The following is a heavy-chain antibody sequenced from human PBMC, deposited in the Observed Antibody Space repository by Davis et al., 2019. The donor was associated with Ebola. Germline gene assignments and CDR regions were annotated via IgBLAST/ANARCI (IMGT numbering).Heavy chain of an antibody. J-gene: IGHJ6*02. CDR1: GFTFSSYA. CDR3: ARGLGYDFWSGDTYYYYGMDV. D-gene: IGHD3-3*01. Sequence: GESLKISCAASGFTFSSYAMSWVRQAPGKGLEWVSAISGSGGSTYYADSVKGRFTISRDNSKNTLYLQMNSLRAEDTAVYYCARGLGYDFWSGDTYYYYGMDVWGQGTTVTVSS. CDR2: ISGSGGST. V-gene: IGHV3-23*01.